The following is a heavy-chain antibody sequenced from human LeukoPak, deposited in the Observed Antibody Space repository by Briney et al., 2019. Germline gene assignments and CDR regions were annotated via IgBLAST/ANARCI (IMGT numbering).Heavy chain of an antibody. CDR2: MRDRDKNYAT. J-gene: IGHJ5*02. V-gene: IGHV3-73*01. D-gene: IGHD3-22*01. Sequence: PGGSLILSCGASGFGFQGSAVHWVRQSSGRGLEWIGCMRDRDKNYATIYAASMRGRFTISRDNAKNSVFLQMSSLRVADTAVYYCTRERANYYDNSGFWDFDPWGQGTLVTVSS. CDR1: GFGFQGSA. CDR3: TRERANYYDNSGFWDFDP.